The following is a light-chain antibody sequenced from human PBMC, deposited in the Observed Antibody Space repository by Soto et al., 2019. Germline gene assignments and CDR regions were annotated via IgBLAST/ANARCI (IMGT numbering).Light chain of an antibody. V-gene: IGKV3-20*01. Sequence: EIVLTQSPGTLSLSPGERATLSCRASQSVSSSYLAWYQQKPGQAPRPLIYGASSRAIGIPDRFSGSGSGTDFTLTISRLEPEDFXVYYCQQYGSSPWTFGQGTKVEIK. CDR1: QSVSSSY. CDR3: QQYGSSPWT. J-gene: IGKJ1*01. CDR2: GAS.